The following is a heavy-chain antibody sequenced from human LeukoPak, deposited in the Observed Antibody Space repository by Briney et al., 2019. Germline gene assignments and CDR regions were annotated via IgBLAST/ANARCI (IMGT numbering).Heavy chain of an antibody. Sequence: SVKVSCKASGGTFSSYAISWVRQAPGQGLEWMGGIIPIFGTANYAQKFQGRVTITTDESTSTAYMELSSLRSEDTAVYYCARVRTIGSGWAQKDFDYWGQGTLVTVSS. CDR3: ARVRTIGSGWAQKDFDY. CDR2: IIPIFGTA. V-gene: IGHV1-69*05. J-gene: IGHJ4*02. D-gene: IGHD6-19*01. CDR1: GGTFSSYA.